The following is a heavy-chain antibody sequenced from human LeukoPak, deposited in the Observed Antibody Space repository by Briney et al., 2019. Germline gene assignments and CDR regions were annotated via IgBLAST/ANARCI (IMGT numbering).Heavy chain of an antibody. CDR3: ARHPYGSGAFD. J-gene: IGHJ4*02. CDR1: GGSISSYY. Sequence: PSETLSLTCTVSGGSISSYYWSWIRQPPGKGLEWIGYIYYSGSTNYNPSLKSRVTISVDTSKNQFSLKLSSVTAADTAVYYCARHPYGSGAFDWGQGTLVTVSS. D-gene: IGHD3-10*01. CDR2: IYYSGST. V-gene: IGHV4-59*08.